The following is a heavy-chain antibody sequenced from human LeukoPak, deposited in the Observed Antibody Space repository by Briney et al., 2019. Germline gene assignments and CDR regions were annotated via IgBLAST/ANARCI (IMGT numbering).Heavy chain of an antibody. CDR2: IYYSGAT. D-gene: IGHD5-24*01. V-gene: IGHV4-59*01. J-gene: IGHJ4*02. CDR3: ARVRRDGYNSPDY. CDR1: GGSITSYY. Sequence: SETLSLTCTVSGGSITSYYWSWIRQPPGKGLECIGYIYYSGATYYNPSLKSRVTISVDTSKNQFSLKLSSVTAADTAVYYCARVRRDGYNSPDYWGQGTLVTVSS.